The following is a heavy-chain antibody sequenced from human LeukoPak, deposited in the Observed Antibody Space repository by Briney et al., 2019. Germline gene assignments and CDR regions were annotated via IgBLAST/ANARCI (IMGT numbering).Heavy chain of an antibody. Sequence: SETLSLTCPVSGGSITSGGYYWRWLRQRPGKGLEWLGYIYKNGSTYYNPSIKSRVTMSVVTSRNQCSLKLNSVTAADTAVYYCARDVLRWGQGTLVTVSS. V-gene: IGHV4-31*03. J-gene: IGHJ4*02. CDR2: IYKNGST. CDR3: ARDVLR. CDR1: GGSITSGGYY.